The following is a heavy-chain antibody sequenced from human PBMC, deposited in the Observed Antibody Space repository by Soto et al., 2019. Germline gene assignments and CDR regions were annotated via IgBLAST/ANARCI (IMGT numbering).Heavy chain of an antibody. CDR1: GYTFTDYY. J-gene: IGHJ5*02. D-gene: IGHD6-6*01. CDR2: INLNSGDT. CDR3: ARARPPFNWFDR. Sequence: QVHLVQSGAEVKKPGASVMVSCKASGYTFTDYYMEWVRQAPGQGLEWMGWINLNSGDTNFAQQFQGRVTMTRDTSITTAYMDLTRLRSDDTAVYSCARARPPFNWFDRWGQGTLVTFSS. V-gene: IGHV1-2*02.